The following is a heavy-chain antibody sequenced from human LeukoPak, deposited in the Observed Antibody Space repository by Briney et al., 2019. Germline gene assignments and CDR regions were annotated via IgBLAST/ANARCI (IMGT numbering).Heavy chain of an antibody. CDR2: ISYDGSNK. J-gene: IGHJ4*02. Sequence: GGSLRRSCAASGFTFSSYAMHWVRQAPGKGLEWVAVISYDGSNKYYADSVKGRFTISRDNSKNTLYLQMNSLRAEDTAVYYCARESGSYQRRSFDYWGQGTLVTVSS. D-gene: IGHD1-26*01. CDR3: ARESGSYQRRSFDY. CDR1: GFTFSSYA. V-gene: IGHV3-30-3*01.